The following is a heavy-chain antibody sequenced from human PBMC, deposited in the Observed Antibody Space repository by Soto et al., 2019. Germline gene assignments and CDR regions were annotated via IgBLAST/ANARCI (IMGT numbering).Heavy chain of an antibody. J-gene: IGHJ5*02. V-gene: IGHV3-23*01. CDR3: AKGPTQAMVSRGWFDP. CDR2: ISGSGGST. D-gene: IGHD5-18*01. Sequence: HPGGSLRLSCAASGFTFSSYAMSWVRQAPGKGLEWVSAISGSGGSTYYADSVKGRFTISRDNSKNTLYLQMNSLRAEDTAVYYCAKGPTQAMVSRGWFDPRGQGTLVTVSS. CDR1: GFTFSSYA.